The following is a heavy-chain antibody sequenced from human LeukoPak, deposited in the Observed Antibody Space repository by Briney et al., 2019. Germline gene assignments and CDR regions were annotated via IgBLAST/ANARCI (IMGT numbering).Heavy chain of an antibody. CDR1: GFTFSSYA. D-gene: IGHD2-2*01. V-gene: IGHV3-23*01. CDR3: ARDGVGYCSSTSCYPFDY. J-gene: IGHJ4*02. CDR2: ISGSGGST. Sequence: GGSLRLSCAASGFTFSSYAMSWVRQAPGKGLEWVSAISGSGGSTYYADSVKGRFTISRDNSKNTLYLQMNSLRAEDTAVYYCARDGVGYCSSTSCYPFDYWGQGTLVTVSS.